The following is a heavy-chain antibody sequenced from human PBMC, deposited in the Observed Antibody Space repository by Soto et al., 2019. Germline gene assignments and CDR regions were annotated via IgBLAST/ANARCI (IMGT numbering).Heavy chain of an antibody. Sequence: ASVKVSCKVSGYTLTELSMHWVRQAPGKGLEWMGGFDPEDGETIYAQKFQGRVTMTEDTSTDTAYMELSSLRSEDTAVYYCATDRSYYDSSGKDAFDIWGKGTMVTVSS. J-gene: IGHJ3*02. CDR2: FDPEDGET. CDR1: GYTLTELS. CDR3: ATDRSYYDSSGKDAFDI. D-gene: IGHD3-22*01. V-gene: IGHV1-24*01.